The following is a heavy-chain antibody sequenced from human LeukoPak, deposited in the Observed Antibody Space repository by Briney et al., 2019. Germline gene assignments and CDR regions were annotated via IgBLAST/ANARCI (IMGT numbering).Heavy chain of an antibody. V-gene: IGHV4-34*01. Sequence: SETLSLTCAVYGGSFSGYYWSWIRQPPGKGLEWIGEINHSGSTNYNPSLKSRVTISVDTSKNQFSLKLSSVTAADTAVYYRARGEIDRVGATTDRIFDYWGQGTLVTVSS. D-gene: IGHD1-26*01. CDR2: INHSGST. CDR1: GGSFSGYY. CDR3: ARGEIDRVGATTDRIFDY. J-gene: IGHJ4*02.